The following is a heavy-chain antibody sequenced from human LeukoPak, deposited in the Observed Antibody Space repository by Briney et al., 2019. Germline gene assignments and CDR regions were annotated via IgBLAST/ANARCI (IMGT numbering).Heavy chain of an antibody. D-gene: IGHD5-12*01. CDR1: GYTFTSYG. J-gene: IGHJ6*02. Sequence: GSVKVSCKASGYTFTSYGISWVRQAPGQGLEWMGWISAYNGNTNYAQKLQGRVTMTTDTSTSTAYMELRSLRSDDTAVYYCARVGYTSYYYGMDVWGQGTTVTVSS. V-gene: IGHV1-18*01. CDR3: ARVGYTSYYYGMDV. CDR2: ISAYNGNT.